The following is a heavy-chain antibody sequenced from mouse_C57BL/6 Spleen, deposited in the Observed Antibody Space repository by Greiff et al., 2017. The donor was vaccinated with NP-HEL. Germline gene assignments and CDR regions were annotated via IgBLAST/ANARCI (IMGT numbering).Heavy chain of an antibody. CDR1: GYTFTGYW. V-gene: IGHV1-64*01. D-gene: IGHD1-1*02. CDR2: IHPDSGST. CDR3: AYYVVATGA. Sequence: QVQLQQPGAELVKPGASVKLSCKASGYTFTGYWMHWVKQRPGQGLEWIGLIHPDSGSTNYDEKFKGKATLTVDKSSSTAYMQPSRLTSEESAVFYSAYYVVATGAWGKWTLVT. J-gene: IGHJ3*01.